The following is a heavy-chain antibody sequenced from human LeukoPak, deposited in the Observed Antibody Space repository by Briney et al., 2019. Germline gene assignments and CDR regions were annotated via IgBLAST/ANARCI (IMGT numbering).Heavy chain of an antibody. D-gene: IGHD6-13*01. J-gene: IGHJ4*02. CDR2: ISGSGGST. CDR1: GFTLSSYA. CDR3: AKEYSSSWYFHY. Sequence: GSLRLSCAASGFTLSSYAMSWVRQAPGKGLEWVSAISGSGGSTYYADSVKGRFTISRDNSKNTLYLQMNSLRAEDTAVYYCAKEYSSSWYFHYWGQGTLVTVSS. V-gene: IGHV3-23*01.